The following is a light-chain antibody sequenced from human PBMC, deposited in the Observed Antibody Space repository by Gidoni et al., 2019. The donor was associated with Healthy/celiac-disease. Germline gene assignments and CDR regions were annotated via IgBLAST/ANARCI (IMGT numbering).Light chain of an antibody. CDR1: SSNIGAGYD. V-gene: IGLV1-40*01. CDR2: GNS. Sequence: QSVLTQPPSVSGAPGQRVTISCPGSSSNIGAGYDVHWYQQLPGTAPKLLIYGNSNRPSGVPDRFSGSKSGTSASLAITGLQAEDEADYYCQSYDSSLSGSRTVFGGGTKLTVL. J-gene: IGLJ2*01. CDR3: QSYDSSLSGSRTV.